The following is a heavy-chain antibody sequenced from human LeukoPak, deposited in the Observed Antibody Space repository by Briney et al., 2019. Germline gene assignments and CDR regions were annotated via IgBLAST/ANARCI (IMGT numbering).Heavy chain of an antibody. Sequence: SQTLSLTCAIFGDSVSRNNAGWSWIRQSPSRGLEWLGRTYYRSKWYSDFAPSVTNRITINPDTSKNQFSLKLSSVTAADTAVYYCARRRRDGSYEFDYWGQGTLVTVSS. J-gene: IGHJ4*02. CDR3: ARRRRDGSYEFDY. D-gene: IGHD5-24*01. CDR2: TYYRSKWYS. CDR1: GDSVSRNNAG. V-gene: IGHV6-1*01.